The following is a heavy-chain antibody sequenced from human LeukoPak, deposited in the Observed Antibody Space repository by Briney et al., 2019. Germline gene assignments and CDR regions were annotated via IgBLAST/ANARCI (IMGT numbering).Heavy chain of an antibody. J-gene: IGHJ4*02. CDR3: ARDESEWPLDY. CDR2: ISTYNDNT. D-gene: IGHD3-3*01. Sequence: ASVKVSCKASGYTFTSYGISWVRQAPGQGLEWMGWISTYNDNTNYAQKLQGRVTMTTVTSTSTAYMELRSLRSDDTAVYYCARDESEWPLDYWGQGTLVTVSS. V-gene: IGHV1-18*01. CDR1: GYTFTSYG.